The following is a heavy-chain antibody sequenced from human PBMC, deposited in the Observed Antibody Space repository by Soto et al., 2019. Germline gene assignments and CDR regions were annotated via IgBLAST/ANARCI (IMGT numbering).Heavy chain of an antibody. CDR3: ASRGTTTYCSGGSCYARGFDY. V-gene: IGHV4-30-4*01. J-gene: IGHJ4*02. Sequence: QVQLQESGPGLVKPSQTLSLTCTVSGGSISSGDYYWSWIRQPPGKGLEWIGYIHYSGSTYYNPPLKSRVTISVDTTKNQFSPKLSSVTAANTAVYYCASRGTTTYCSGGSCYARGFDYWGQGTLVTVSS. CDR2: IHYSGST. CDR1: GGSISSGDYY. D-gene: IGHD2-15*01.